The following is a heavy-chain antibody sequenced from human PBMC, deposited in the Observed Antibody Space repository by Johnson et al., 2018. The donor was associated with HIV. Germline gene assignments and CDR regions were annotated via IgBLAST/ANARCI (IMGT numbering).Heavy chain of an antibody. D-gene: IGHD1-26*01. V-gene: IGHV3-11*04. J-gene: IGHJ3*02. CDR2: ISSSGSTI. CDR3: ARGSRYTYDNDDAQLLHAFDI. Sequence: QVQLVESGGGVVQPGGSLRLSCAASGFTFSDYYMSWIRQAPGKGLEWVSYISSSGSTIYYADSVKGRFTISRENAKNSLYLQMNSLRAEDTAVYYCARGSRYTYDNDDAQLLHAFDIWGRGTMVTVSS. CDR1: GFTFSDYY.